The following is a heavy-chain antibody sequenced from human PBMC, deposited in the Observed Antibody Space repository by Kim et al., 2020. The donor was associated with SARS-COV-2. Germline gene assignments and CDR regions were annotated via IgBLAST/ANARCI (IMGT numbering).Heavy chain of an antibody. J-gene: IGHJ3*01. Sequence: GGSLRLSCAASGFTFNNFGMHWVRQATGKGLEWVAAIGSEGSKNHHADSVNGRSITTRDTINNTMFLQISSLTADDTAVYYCVKATVILRLGPFYDDA. V-gene: IGHV3-30*02. CDR1: GFTFNNFG. D-gene: IGHD3-16*01. CDR2: IGSEGSKN. CDR3: VKATVILRLGPFYDDA.